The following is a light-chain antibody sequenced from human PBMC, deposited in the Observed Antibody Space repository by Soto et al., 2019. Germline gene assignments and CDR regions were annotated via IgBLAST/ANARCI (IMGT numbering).Light chain of an antibody. CDR1: SSDVGGYNY. CDR3: SSYKTSSNSL. J-gene: IGLJ1*01. Sequence: QSAVTQRASVSVSPGQAITISCTGTSSDVGGYNYVSWYQHHPGKAPKLMIYEVSNRPSGVSNRFSGSKSGNTASLTISGLQAEDEADYYCSSYKTSSNSLLGTGTXVIVL. V-gene: IGLV2-14*01. CDR2: EVS.